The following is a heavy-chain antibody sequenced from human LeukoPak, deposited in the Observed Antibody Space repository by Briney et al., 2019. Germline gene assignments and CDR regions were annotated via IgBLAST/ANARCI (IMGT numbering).Heavy chain of an antibody. CDR2: INPNSGCT. D-gene: IGHD2-2*01. Sequence: LGASVKVSCKASGYTFTGYYMHWVRQAPGQGLEWMGWINPNSGCTNYAQKFQGRVTMTRDTSISTAYVELSRLRSDDTAVYYCARDHIVVVPAAKLYYYYYMDVWGKGTTVTVSS. CDR1: GYTFTGYY. V-gene: IGHV1-2*03. J-gene: IGHJ6*03. CDR3: ARDHIVVVPAAKLYYYYYMDV.